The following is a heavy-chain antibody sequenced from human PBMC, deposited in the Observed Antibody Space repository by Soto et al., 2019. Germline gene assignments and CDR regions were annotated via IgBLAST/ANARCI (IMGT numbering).Heavy chain of an antibody. CDR1: GFTFSSFG. V-gene: IGHV3-33*01. D-gene: IGHD3-3*01. CDR2: IWYDGSKK. J-gene: IGHJ6*02. CDR3: ARDASYYSLWSGYYPSRNGMDV. Sequence: QVQVVEAGGGVVQPGRSLRLSCAASGFTFSSFGMHWVRQAPGKGLEWVSLIWYDGSKKSYGDSVKGRFTISRDNSRNTVYLTMTSLRDDDTSVYYCARDASYYSLWSGYYPSRNGMDVWGQGTTVTVSS.